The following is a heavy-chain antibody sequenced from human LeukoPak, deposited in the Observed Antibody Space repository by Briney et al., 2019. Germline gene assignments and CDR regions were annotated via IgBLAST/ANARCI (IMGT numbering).Heavy chain of an antibody. Sequence: PGGSLRLSCAASGFTFSSYAMSWVRQAPGKGLEWVSAISGSGGSTYYADSVKGRFTISRDNSKNTLYLQMNSLRAEGTAVYYCAKGGYSSGWYGAAYYYYYYYMDVWGKGTTVTVSS. CDR3: AKGGYSSGWYGAAYYYYYYYMDV. CDR1: GFTFSSYA. D-gene: IGHD6-19*01. V-gene: IGHV3-23*01. CDR2: ISGSGGST. J-gene: IGHJ6*03.